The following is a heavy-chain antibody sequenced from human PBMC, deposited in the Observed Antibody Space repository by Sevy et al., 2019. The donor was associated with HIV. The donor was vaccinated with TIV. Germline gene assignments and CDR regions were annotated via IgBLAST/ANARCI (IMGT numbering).Heavy chain of an antibody. V-gene: IGHV1-2*05. D-gene: IGHD2-15*01. CDR3: ASYAHRRVGSCDYCSGFDP. CDR1: GYTFTGYY. CDR2: INPNSGGT. Sequence: ASVKVSCKASGYTFTGYYMHWVRQAPGQGLEWMGRINPNSGGTNYAQKFQGRVTMTRDTSISTAYMELSRLGSDDTGSYYCASYAHRRVGSCDYCSGFDPLGQGTMVTVSS. J-gene: IGHJ5*02.